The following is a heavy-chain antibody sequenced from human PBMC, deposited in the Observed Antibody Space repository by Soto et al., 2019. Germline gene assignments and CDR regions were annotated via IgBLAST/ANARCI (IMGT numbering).Heavy chain of an antibody. V-gene: IGHV3-48*04. D-gene: IGHD1-26*01. CDR1: GFTFNSHT. Sequence: EVQLVESGGGLVQPGGSLRLSCVASGFTFNSHTMNWVRQAPGKGLEWLSYISDSSSTIYYADSVKGRFTLSRDNAKNSLYLQMNSLSADDTAVYYCAREVGATGYWGQGTLVTVSS. CDR3: AREVGATGY. J-gene: IGHJ4*02. CDR2: ISDSSSTI.